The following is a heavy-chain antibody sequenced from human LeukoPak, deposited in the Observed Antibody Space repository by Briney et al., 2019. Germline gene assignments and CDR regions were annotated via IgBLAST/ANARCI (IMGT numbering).Heavy chain of an antibody. Sequence: GGSLRLSCAASGFTFSSYAMHWVRQAPGKGLGWVAVISYDGSNKYYADSVKGRFTISRDNSKNTLYLQMNSLRAEDTAVYYCARPGESGSFVYWGQGTLVTVSS. V-gene: IGHV3-30*04. D-gene: IGHD3-10*01. CDR3: ARPGESGSFVY. CDR2: ISYDGSNK. CDR1: GFTFSSYA. J-gene: IGHJ4*02.